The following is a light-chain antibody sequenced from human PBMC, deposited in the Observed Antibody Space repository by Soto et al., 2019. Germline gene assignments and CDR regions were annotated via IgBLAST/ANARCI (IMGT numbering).Light chain of an antibody. CDR3: CAYSTSGTHV. CDR2: DVN. J-gene: IGLJ1*01. CDR1: SSAVGSYDY. V-gene: IGLV2-14*03. Sequence: QSALTQPASVSGSPGQSITFSCTGTSSAVGSYDYVSWHQQHPGKAPKLIIYDVNNRPSGVPSRFSGSKSGNTASLIISGLQTEDEADYYCCAYSTSGTHVFGTGTKLTVL.